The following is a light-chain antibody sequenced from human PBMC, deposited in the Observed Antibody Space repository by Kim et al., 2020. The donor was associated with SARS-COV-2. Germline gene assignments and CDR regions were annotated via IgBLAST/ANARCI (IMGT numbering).Light chain of an antibody. J-gene: IGLJ2*01. V-gene: IGLV7-46*01. Sequence: QAVVTQEPSLTVSPGGTVTLTCGSSTGAVTTGHFPYWFQQKPGQAPRTLIYDVTKKHSWTPARFSGSLLGDKAALTLSGAQPEDEAEYYCLLFFAGVRVFGGGTQLTVL. CDR3: LLFFAGVRV. CDR2: DVT. CDR1: TGAVTTGHF.